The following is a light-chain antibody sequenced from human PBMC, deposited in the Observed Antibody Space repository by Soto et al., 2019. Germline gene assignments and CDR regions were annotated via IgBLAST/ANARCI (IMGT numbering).Light chain of an antibody. CDR2: DAS. CDR3: LHRMNWPLT. J-gene: IGKJ5*01. V-gene: IGKV3-11*01. CDR1: ETVSSY. Sequence: DIMLYQSPLTLSLSPGDNATLSCMSSETVSSYLLWYQQKPGLDPRLLIYDASERASGIPARFSGSGSEIDFTLTISSLEPEDFGVYYCLHRMNWPLTFGQGTRLEIK.